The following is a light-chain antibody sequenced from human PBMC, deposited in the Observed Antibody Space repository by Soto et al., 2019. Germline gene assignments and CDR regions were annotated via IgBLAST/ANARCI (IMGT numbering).Light chain of an antibody. J-gene: IGKJ1*01. V-gene: IGKV3D-20*02. CDR3: QQRSNWPRT. CDR1: QSLTSRY. CDR2: GAS. Sequence: EIVLPQSPGTLSLSPGERATLSCRASQSLTSRYLAWYRQKPGQPPRLVISGASTRAPGIPARFSGSGSGTDFTLTISSLEPEDFAVYYCQQRSNWPRTFGQGTKVDIK.